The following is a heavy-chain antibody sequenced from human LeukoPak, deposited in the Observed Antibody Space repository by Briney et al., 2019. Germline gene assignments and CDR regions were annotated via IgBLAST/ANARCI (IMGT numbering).Heavy chain of an antibody. Sequence: GGSLRLSCAASGFTFSSYAMSWVRQAPGKGLEWVSAISGSGGSTYYADSVKGRFTISRDNSKNTLYLRMNSLRAEDTAVYYCAKDYLGYGDYGWDYWGQGTLVTVSS. CDR3: AKDYLGYGDYGWDY. V-gene: IGHV3-23*01. CDR2: ISGSGGST. CDR1: GFTFSSYA. J-gene: IGHJ4*02. D-gene: IGHD4-17*01.